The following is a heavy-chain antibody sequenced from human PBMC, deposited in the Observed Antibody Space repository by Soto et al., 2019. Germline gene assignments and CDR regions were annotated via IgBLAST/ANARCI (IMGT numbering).Heavy chain of an antibody. CDR1: GGSISSGDYY. D-gene: IGHD2-15*01. V-gene: IGHV4-30-4*01. CDR3: ARVADCSGGSGYISVDY. J-gene: IGHJ4*02. Sequence: QVQLQESGPGLVKPSQTLSLTCTVSGGSISSGDYYWSWIRQPPGKGLEWIGYIYYSGSTYYNPSIKTRVTRSLATPKNQFSLKLSSLTPADTAVYYCARVADCSGGSGYISVDYWGQGTLVTVSS. CDR2: IYYSGST.